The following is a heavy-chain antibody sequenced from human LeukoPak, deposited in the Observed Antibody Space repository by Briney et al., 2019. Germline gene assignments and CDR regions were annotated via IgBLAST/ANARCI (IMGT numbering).Heavy chain of an antibody. V-gene: IGHV4-39*01. CDR1: GGSISSSSYY. Sequence: PSETLSLTCTVSGGSISSSSYYWGWIRQPPGKGLEWIGSIYYSGSTYYNPSLKSRVTISVDTSKNQFSLKLSSVTAADTAVYYCATSTGIAAAGTFWFDPWGQGTLVTVSS. CDR3: ATSTGIAAAGTFWFDP. J-gene: IGHJ5*02. D-gene: IGHD6-13*01. CDR2: IYYSGST.